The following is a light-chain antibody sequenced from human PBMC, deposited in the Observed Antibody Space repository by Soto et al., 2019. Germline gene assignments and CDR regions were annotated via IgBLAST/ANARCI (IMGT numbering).Light chain of an antibody. Sequence: DIQMTQSQSSLPASVGARVTITCRASQRISRYLNWYQQKPGKAPNLLISAASTLQSGVPSRFSGSGFDSDFTLTITSLQPEDVATYYCQQSFNTPRTFGQGTKVDIK. V-gene: IGKV1-39*01. CDR2: AAS. J-gene: IGKJ2*02. CDR1: QRISRY. CDR3: QQSFNTPRT.